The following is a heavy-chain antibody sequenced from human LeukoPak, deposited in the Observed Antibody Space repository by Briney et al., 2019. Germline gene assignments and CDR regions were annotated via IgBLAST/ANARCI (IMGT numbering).Heavy chain of an antibody. CDR2: IYHSGST. D-gene: IGHD6-19*01. CDR1: AYSISSGYY. V-gene: IGHV4-38-2*02. J-gene: IGHJ4*02. CDR3: ARLETSSGSLSYFDY. Sequence: SETLSLTCTVSAYSISSGYYWGWIRQPPGKGLEWIGYIYHSGSTNYNPSLKSRVTISVDTSKNQFSLKLSSVTAADTAVYYCARLETSSGSLSYFDYWGQGTLVTVSS.